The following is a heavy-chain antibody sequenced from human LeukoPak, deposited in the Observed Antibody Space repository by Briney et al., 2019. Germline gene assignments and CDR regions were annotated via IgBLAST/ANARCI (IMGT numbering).Heavy chain of an antibody. J-gene: IGHJ4*02. V-gene: IGHV1-69*04. CDR1: GCTFSSYA. Sequence: SVKVSCKASGCTFSSYAISWVRQAPGQGLEWMGRIIPIFGIANYAQKFQGRVTITADKSTSTAYMELSSLRSEDTAVYYCAREGVPEYYFDYWGQGTLVTVSS. CDR3: AREGVPEYYFDY. CDR2: IIPIFGIA. D-gene: IGHD1-14*01.